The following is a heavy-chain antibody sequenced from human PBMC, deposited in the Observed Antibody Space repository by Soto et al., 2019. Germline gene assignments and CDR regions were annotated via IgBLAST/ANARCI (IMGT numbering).Heavy chain of an antibody. CDR2: INAHSGGT. CDR3: AKDLTRQLAYWLDP. V-gene: IGHV1-2*02. J-gene: IGHJ5*02. D-gene: IGHD6-6*01. CDR1: GFSFTGYY. Sequence: ASVKVSCKASGFSFTGYYIHWLRQAPGQGLEWLGWINAHSGGTEYAQKFQGRVTLTRDTSIATAYLTLTSLTSDDTALYYCAKDLTRQLAYWLDPWGQGTQVTAPQ.